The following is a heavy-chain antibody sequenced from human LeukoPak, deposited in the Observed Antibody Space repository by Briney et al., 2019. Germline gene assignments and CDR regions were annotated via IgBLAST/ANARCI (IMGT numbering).Heavy chain of an antibody. D-gene: IGHD4-17*01. CDR3: ARSGDYVLSVDPDY. CDR1: GFTFSSYA. V-gene: IGHV3-30*04. CDR2: ISYDGSNK. Sequence: GSLRLSCAASGFTFSSYAMHWVRQAPGKGLEWVAVISYDGSNKYYADSVKGRFTISRDNSKNTLYLQMNSLRAEDTAVYYCARSGDYVLSVDPDYWGQGTLVTVSS. J-gene: IGHJ4*02.